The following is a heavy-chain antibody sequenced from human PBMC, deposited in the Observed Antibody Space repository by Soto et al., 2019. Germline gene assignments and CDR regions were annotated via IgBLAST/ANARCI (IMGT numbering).Heavy chain of an antibody. CDR2: ISSSSSYI. CDR3: AKALEVVDAFDI. Sequence: EVQLVESGGGLVKPGGSLRLSCAASGFTFSSYSMNWVRQAPGKGLEWVSSISSSSSYIYYADSVKGRFTISRDNAKNSLYLEMNSLRAEDTAVYYCAKALEVVDAFDIWGQGTMVTVCS. J-gene: IGHJ3*02. CDR1: GFTFSSYS. D-gene: IGHD2-15*01. V-gene: IGHV3-21*01.